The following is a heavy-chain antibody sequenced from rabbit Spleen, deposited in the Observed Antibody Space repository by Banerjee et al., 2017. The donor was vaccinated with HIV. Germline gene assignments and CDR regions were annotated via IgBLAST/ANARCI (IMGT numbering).Heavy chain of an antibody. CDR3: VKEVAVKFNL. Sequence: QEQLVESGGGLVTPGGTLTLTCTASGFTLSSSSWMCWVRQAPGKGLEWIGCIRTNNDNIKYASWAKGRFTISRTSSTTVTLQMISLTGADTATYFCVKEVAVKFNLWGQGPLVPVS. CDR1: GFTLSSSSW. J-gene: IGHJ4*01. D-gene: IGHD4-1*01. CDR2: IRTNNDNI. V-gene: IGHV1S45*01.